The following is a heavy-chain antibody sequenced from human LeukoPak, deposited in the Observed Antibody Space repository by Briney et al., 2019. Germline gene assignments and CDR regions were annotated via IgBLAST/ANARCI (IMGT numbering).Heavy chain of an antibody. CDR2: IYTSGST. V-gene: IGHV4-4*07. CDR3: ARETRDSIGYYCDY. J-gene: IGHJ4*02. CDR1: GGSINSYF. Sequence: SSETLSLTCTVSGGSINSYFCNWIRQSAGKGLEWIGRIYTSGSTNYNPSLKSRVTMSVDTSKNQFPLKLSSVTAADTAVYYCARETRDSIGYYCDYWGQGTLVTVSS. D-gene: IGHD3-22*01.